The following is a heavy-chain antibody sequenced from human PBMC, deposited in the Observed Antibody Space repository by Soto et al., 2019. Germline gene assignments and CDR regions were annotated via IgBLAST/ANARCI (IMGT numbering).Heavy chain of an antibody. V-gene: IGHV4-30-4*01. CDR1: GGSISSGDYY. Sequence: SETLSLTCTVSGGSISSGDYYWSWIRQPPGKGLEWIGYIYYSGSTYYNPSLKGRVTISVDTSKNQFSLKLSSVTAADTAVYYCARGGYSYGVDYWGQGTLVTVSS. CDR2: IYYSGST. D-gene: IGHD5-18*01. CDR3: ARGGYSYGVDY. J-gene: IGHJ4*02.